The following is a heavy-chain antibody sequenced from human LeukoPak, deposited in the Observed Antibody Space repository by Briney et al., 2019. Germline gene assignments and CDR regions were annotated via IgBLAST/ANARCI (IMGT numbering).Heavy chain of an antibody. J-gene: IGHJ5*02. Sequence: GGSLRLTYAASGLTFSDFWMSWVRQAPGKGLEWVANIKQDASEKYYVDSVKGRFTISRDNAKNSLYLQMNSLRTEDTAVYYCAREMGATTPWGQGTLVTVSS. V-gene: IGHV3-7*01. CDR3: AREMGATTP. CDR2: IKQDASEK. CDR1: GLTFSDFW. D-gene: IGHD1-14*01.